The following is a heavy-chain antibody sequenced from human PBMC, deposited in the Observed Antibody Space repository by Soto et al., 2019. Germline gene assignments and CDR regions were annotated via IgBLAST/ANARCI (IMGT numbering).Heavy chain of an antibody. CDR3: ARDLREIEATYYYYYYYNMDV. Sequence: PGGSLRLSCAASGFTFSSYSMNWVRQAPGKGLEWVSSISSSTTYMFYADSVKGRFTISRDNAKNSLYLQMNSLRAEDTALYYCARDLREIEATYYYYYYYNMDVWGQGATVTVSS. D-gene: IGHD5-12*01. CDR1: GFTFSSYS. CDR2: ISSSTTYM. J-gene: IGHJ6*02. V-gene: IGHV3-21*01.